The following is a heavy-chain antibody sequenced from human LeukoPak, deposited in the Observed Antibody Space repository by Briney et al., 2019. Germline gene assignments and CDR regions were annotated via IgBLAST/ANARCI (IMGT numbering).Heavy chain of an antibody. Sequence: SETLSLTCTVSGGSISGYYWSWIRQPPGKGLEWIGYIYYTGSTNYNPSLKSRVTISVDTSKNQFSLKLTSVTAADTAVYYCARNDWGAQTDYWGQGTLVTVSS. D-gene: IGHD2-21*01. CDR3: ARNDWGAQTDY. CDR1: GGSISGYY. V-gene: IGHV4-59*01. CDR2: IYYTGST. J-gene: IGHJ4*02.